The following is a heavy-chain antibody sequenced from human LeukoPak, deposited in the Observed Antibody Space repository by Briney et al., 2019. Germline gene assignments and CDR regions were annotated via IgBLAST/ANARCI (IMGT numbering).Heavy chain of an antibody. J-gene: IGHJ4*02. CDR2: ISTDSSYI. CDR1: GFTFSSYS. V-gene: IGHV3-21*01. CDR3: ARDIGGDY. D-gene: IGHD2-15*01. Sequence: PGGSLRLSCAASGFTFSSYSMKWVRQAPGKGLGWVSSISTDSSYIYYADSVKGRFTISRDNAKNSLYLQMNSLRAEDTAVYYCARDIGGDYWGRGTLVTVSS.